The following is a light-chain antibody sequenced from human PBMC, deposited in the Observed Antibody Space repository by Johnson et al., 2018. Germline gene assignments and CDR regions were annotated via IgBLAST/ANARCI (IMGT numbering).Light chain of an antibody. CDR1: SSNIGNNY. CDR2: ENN. Sequence: QSVLTQPPSVSAAPGQKVTISCSGSSSNIGNNYVSWYQQLPGTAPKLLIYENNKRPSGIPDRFSGSTSGTSATLGITGLQTGDEAEYYCGTWYSSLSAGNVFGTGTKVTVL. J-gene: IGLJ1*01. V-gene: IGLV1-51*02. CDR3: GTWYSSLSAGNV.